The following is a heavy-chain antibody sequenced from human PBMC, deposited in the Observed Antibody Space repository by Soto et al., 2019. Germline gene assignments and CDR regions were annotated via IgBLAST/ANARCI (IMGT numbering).Heavy chain of an antibody. Sequence: PSETLSLTCTVSGGSISSYYWSWIRQPPGKGLEWIVYIYYSGSTNYNPSLKSRVTISVDTSKNQFALKLSSVTAADTAVYYCARPNWNDYVNAFDIWGQGTMVTVSS. J-gene: IGHJ3*02. CDR1: GGSISSYY. D-gene: IGHD1-1*01. CDR3: ARPNWNDYVNAFDI. CDR2: IYYSGST. V-gene: IGHV4-59*01.